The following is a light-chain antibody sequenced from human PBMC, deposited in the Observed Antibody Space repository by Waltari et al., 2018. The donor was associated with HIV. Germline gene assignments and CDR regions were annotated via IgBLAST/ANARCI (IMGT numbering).Light chain of an antibody. J-gene: IGKJ1*01. CDR1: QGLVHSDGDTY. CDR3: MQGTHWPPT. Sequence: DVVMTQSPLSLPVTLGQPASISCSSGQGLVHSDGDTYLNWFHQRPGQSPRRLIYKVSNRDSGVPDRFSGSGSGTDFTLKISRVEAEDVGVYYCMQGTHWPPTFGQGTKVEIK. CDR2: KVS. V-gene: IGKV2-30*02.